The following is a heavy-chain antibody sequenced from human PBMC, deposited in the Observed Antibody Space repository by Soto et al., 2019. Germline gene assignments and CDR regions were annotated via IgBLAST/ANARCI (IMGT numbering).Heavy chain of an antibody. CDR3: ARTYFRYCSSTSCYNY. CDR1: GGSISSYY. V-gene: IGHV4-59*12. Sequence: SETLSLTCTVSGGSISSYYWSWIRQPPGKGLEWIGGINHSGSTNYNPSLKSRVTISVDTSKNQFSLKLSSVTAADTAVYYCARTYFRYCSSTSCYNYWGQGTLVTVSS. D-gene: IGHD2-2*02. CDR2: INHSGST. J-gene: IGHJ4*02.